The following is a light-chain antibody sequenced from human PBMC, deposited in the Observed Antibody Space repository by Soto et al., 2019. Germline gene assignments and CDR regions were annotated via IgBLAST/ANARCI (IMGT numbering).Light chain of an antibody. CDR1: QSVSSSY. CDR3: QPYGSSPFT. CDR2: VAS. Sequence: EIVLTQSPGTLSLSPGERATLSCRASQSVSSSYLAWDQQKPGQAPRLLICVASSRATGIPDRFSGSGPGKDFPLAISRLEPEDFPVYYCQPYGSSPFTFGPGTKVDIK. J-gene: IGKJ3*01. V-gene: IGKV3-20*01.